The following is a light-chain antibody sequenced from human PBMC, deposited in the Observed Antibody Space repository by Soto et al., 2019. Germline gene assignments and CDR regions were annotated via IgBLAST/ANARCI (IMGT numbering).Light chain of an antibody. V-gene: IGKV3-20*01. CDR3: QQYGIQPYY. Sequence: DIVLTQSPGILSLSPGERATLSCRASQSVSSSYLGWYQQKPGQAPRLLMYGASRRATGIPDRFSGSGSGTDFTLTISRLEPEDFAVYYCQQYGIQPYYFGQGTKLEIK. CDR2: GAS. CDR1: QSVSSSY. J-gene: IGKJ2*01.